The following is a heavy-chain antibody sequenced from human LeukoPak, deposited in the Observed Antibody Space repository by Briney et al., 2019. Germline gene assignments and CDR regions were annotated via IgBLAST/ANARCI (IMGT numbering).Heavy chain of an antibody. V-gene: IGHV3-64D*06. CDR2: ISSNGGST. CDR1: GFTFSSYA. CDR3: VKDVGRGQGEGYFDY. Sequence: GGSLRLSCSASGFTFSSYAMHWVRQAPGKGLEYVSAISSNGGSTYYADSVKGRFTISRDNSKNTLYLQMSSLRAEDTAAYYCVKDVGRGQGEGYFDYWGQGTLVTVSS. J-gene: IGHJ4*02. D-gene: IGHD2-15*01.